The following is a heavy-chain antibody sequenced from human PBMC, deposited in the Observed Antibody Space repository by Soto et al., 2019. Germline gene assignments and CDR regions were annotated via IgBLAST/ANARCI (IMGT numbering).Heavy chain of an antibody. D-gene: IGHD4-17*01. CDR1: GGSISSGDYY. CDR3: ARDDYGDYGAFDI. CDR2: IYYSGST. Sequence: QVQLQESGLGLVKPSQTLSLTCTVSGGSISSGDYYWSWIRQPPGKGLEWIGYIYYSGSTYYNPSLKSRVTISVDTSKNQFSLKLSSVTAADTAAYYCARDDYGDYGAFDIWGQGTMVTVSS. J-gene: IGHJ3*02. V-gene: IGHV4-30-4*01.